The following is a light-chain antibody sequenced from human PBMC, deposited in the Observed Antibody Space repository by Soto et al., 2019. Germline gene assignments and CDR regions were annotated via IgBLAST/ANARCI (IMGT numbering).Light chain of an antibody. CDR1: SSNIGAGYD. J-gene: IGLJ2*01. CDR3: QSYASSLGGRGGV. V-gene: IGLV1-40*01. Sequence: QAVVTQPPSVSGAPGQRVTISCTGSSSNIGAGYDVHWYQQLPGTAPKLLIYGNSNRPSGVPDRFSGSKSGTSASLAITGLQAEDEADYSGQSYASSLGGRGGVFGGGTKLTVL. CDR2: GNS.